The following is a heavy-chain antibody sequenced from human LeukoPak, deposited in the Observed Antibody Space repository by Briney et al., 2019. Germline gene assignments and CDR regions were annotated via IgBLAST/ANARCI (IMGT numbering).Heavy chain of an antibody. V-gene: IGHV3-33*01. CDR2: IWYDASDK. Sequence: GGSLRLSCAASGFSFRSHGMHWVRQAPGKGLEWVAVIWYDASDKYYADSVRGRFTVSRDNSKNTFHLQMDSLRVDDTAVYYCVRDIYSKYLDFWGRGTLVTVSS. D-gene: IGHD3-10*01. CDR1: GFSFRSHG. CDR3: VRDIYSKYLDF. J-gene: IGHJ2*01.